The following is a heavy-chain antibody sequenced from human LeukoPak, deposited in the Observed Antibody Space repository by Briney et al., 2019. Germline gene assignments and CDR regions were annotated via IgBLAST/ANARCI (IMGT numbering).Heavy chain of an antibody. J-gene: IGHJ6*02. CDR3: ARPSLTGYGLGYYGMDV. D-gene: IGHD3-9*01. CDR2: MSYNGSA. V-gene: IGHV4-30-4*08. CDR1: GGSISSGSYY. Sequence: PSETLSLTCTVSGGSISSGSYYWGWIRQPPGKGLEWIGYMSYNGSAYYNPSLKSRVTISVDTSKNQFSLKLTSVTAADAAVYYCARPSLTGYGLGYYGMDVWGLGTTVTVSS.